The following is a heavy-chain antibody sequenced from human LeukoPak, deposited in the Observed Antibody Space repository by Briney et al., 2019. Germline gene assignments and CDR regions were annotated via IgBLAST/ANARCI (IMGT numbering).Heavy chain of an antibody. CDR2: IYSGGST. J-gene: IGHJ4*02. V-gene: IGHV3-53*01. D-gene: IGHD3-9*01. CDR3: ARDQHDILTGYSSFY. Sequence: GGSLRLSCAASGFTVSSNYMSWVRQAPGKGLEWVSVIYSGGSTYYADSVKGRFTSSRDNSKNTLYLQMNSLRAEDTAVYYCARDQHDILTGYSSFYWGQGTLVTVSS. CDR1: GFTVSSNY.